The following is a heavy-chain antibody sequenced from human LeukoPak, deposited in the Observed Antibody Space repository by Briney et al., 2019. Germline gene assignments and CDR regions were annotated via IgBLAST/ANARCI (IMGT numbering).Heavy chain of an antibody. Sequence: SETLSLTCTVSGGSISSYYWSWIRQPPGKGLEWIGYIYYSGSTNYNPSLKSRVTTSVDTSKNQFSLKLSSVTAADTAVYYCARDRIIVGATGNWFDPWGQGTLVTVSS. D-gene: IGHD1-26*01. V-gene: IGHV4-59*01. J-gene: IGHJ5*02. CDR1: GGSISSYY. CDR2: IYYSGST. CDR3: ARDRIIVGATGNWFDP.